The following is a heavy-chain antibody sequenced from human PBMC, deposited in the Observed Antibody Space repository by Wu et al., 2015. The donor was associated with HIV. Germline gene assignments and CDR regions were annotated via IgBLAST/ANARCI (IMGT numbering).Heavy chain of an antibody. Sequence: QVQLVQSGAEMKKPGSSVKVSCKAFGRTFSSYAINWVRQAPGQGLEWIGGIVPIFATPNYAQKFEGRVTITADESTSTAYMELSSLRYEDTAVYYCARATRTASGTGAFDIWGQGTMVAVSS. CDR2: IVPIFATP. V-gene: IGHV1-69*12. CDR1: GRTFSSYA. CDR3: ARATRTASGTGAFDI. D-gene: IGHD6-6*01. J-gene: IGHJ3*02.